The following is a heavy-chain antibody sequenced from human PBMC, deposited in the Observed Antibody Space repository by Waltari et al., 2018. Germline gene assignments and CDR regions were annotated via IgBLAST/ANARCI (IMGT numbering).Heavy chain of an antibody. V-gene: IGHV4-38-2*01. CDR1: GYSISSGYY. CDR2: IYHSGST. D-gene: IGHD6-6*01. J-gene: IGHJ4*02. Sequence: QVQLQESGPGLVKPSETLSLTCAVSGYSISSGYYWGWIRQPPGKGLEWIGSIYHSGSTYYTPSLKSRVTISVDTSKNQFSLKLSSVTAADTAVYYCARPSSSPLGYFDYWGQGTLVTVSS. CDR3: ARPSSSPLGYFDY.